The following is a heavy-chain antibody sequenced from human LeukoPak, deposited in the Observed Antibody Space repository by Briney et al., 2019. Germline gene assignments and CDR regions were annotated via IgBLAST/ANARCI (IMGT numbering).Heavy chain of an antibody. CDR2: INHSGST. CDR1: GGSFSGYY. J-gene: IGHJ4*02. V-gene: IGHV4-34*01. D-gene: IGHD3-22*01. CDR3: ARDRTGGRHYYDSSGFGPRIDY. Sequence: SETLSLTCAVYGGSFSGYYWSWIRHPPGKGLEWIGEINHSGSTNYNPSLKSRVTISVDTSKNQFSLKLSSVTAADTAVYYCARDRTGGRHYYDSSGFGPRIDYWGQGTLVTVSS.